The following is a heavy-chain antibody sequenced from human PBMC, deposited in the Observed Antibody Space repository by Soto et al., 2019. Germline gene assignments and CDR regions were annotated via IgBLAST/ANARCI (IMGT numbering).Heavy chain of an antibody. CDR2: ISTNKGDV. Sequence: QVQLVQSGPEVKKPGASVKVSCKTSGYTFTSYGISWVRQAPGQGLEWMGWISTNKGDVKYAQKFQGRVTMTTDTSTSTGYMELRSLRSDDTAIYYCATRSPAFDFWGQGTLVTV. J-gene: IGHJ4*02. CDR3: ATRSPAFDF. CDR1: GYTFTSYG. V-gene: IGHV1-18*04.